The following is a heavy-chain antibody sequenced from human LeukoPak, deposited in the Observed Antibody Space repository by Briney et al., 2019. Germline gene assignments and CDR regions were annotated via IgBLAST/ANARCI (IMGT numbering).Heavy chain of an antibody. CDR2: IYYSGST. Sequence: PSETLSLTCTVSGDSISSTSYYWGWIRQPPGKGLEWTGSIYYSGSTYYNLSLKNRVTISVDTSKNHFSLNLSSVTAADTAVYYCARQSRGSSSSRDYFDYWGQGTLVTVSS. D-gene: IGHD6-6*01. CDR1: GDSISSTSYY. CDR3: ARQSRGSSSSRDYFDY. V-gene: IGHV4-39*01. J-gene: IGHJ4*02.